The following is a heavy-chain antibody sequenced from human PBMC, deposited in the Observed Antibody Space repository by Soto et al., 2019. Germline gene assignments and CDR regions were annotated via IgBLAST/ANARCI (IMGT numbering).Heavy chain of an antibody. CDR3: ARDTCSSTSCYDDYYYYYGMDV. CDR2: IWYDGSNK. CDR1: GFTFSSYG. D-gene: IGHD2-2*01. J-gene: IGHJ6*02. Sequence: QVQLVESGGGVVQPGRSLRLTCAASGFTFSSYGMHWVRQAPGKGLEWVAVIWYDGSNKYYADSVKGRFTISRDNSKNTLYLQMNSLRAEDTAVYYCARDTCSSTSCYDDYYYYYGMDVWGQGTTVTVSS. V-gene: IGHV3-33*01.